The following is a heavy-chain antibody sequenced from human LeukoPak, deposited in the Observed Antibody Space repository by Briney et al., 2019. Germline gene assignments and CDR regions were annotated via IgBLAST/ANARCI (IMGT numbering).Heavy chain of an antibody. D-gene: IGHD3-10*01. J-gene: IGHJ4*02. V-gene: IGHV4-39*01. CDR1: GGSISSSSYY. CDR3: YYGSGSYYPFDY. Sequence: SETLSLTCTVSGGSISSSSYYWGWIRQPPGKGLEWIGSIYYSGSTYYNPSLKSRVTISVGTSKNQFSLKLSSVTAADTAVYYCYYGSGSYYPFDYWGQGTLVTVSS. CDR2: IYYSGST.